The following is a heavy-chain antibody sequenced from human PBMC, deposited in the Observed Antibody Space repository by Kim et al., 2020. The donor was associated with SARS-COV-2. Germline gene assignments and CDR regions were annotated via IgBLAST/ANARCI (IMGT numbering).Heavy chain of an antibody. D-gene: IGHD5-12*01. CDR3: ARMANYYYYGMDV. Sequence: YHPSLKSRVTISVDTSKNQFSLKLSSVTAADTAVHYCARMANYYYYGMDVWGQGTTVTVSS. V-gene: IGHV4-59*01. J-gene: IGHJ6*02.